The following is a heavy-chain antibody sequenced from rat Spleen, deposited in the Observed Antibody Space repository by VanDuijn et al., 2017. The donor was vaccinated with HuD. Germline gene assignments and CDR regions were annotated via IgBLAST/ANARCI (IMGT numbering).Heavy chain of an antibody. Sequence: EVQLVESGGGLVQPGRSLKLSCAASGLTFSDYYMAWVRQAPKKGLEWVASINYEGTSAYFGDSVKGRFTISRDNAKSTLYLQMDSLRSEDTATYYCARHGTEGMYFDYWGQGVMVTVSS. D-gene: IGHD1-11*01. CDR3: ARHGTEGMYFDY. CDR2: INYEGTSA. V-gene: IGHV5-22*01. J-gene: IGHJ2*01. CDR1: GLTFSDYY.